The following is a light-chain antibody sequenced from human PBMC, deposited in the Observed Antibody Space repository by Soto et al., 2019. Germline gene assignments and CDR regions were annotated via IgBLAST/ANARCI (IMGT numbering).Light chain of an antibody. J-gene: IGKJ4*01. CDR3: QQYNNWPLT. CDR1: QSVSNN. V-gene: IGKV3-15*01. Sequence: EIVLTQSPGTLSLSPGERATLSCRASQSVSNNYLAWYQQKPGQAPRLLIYGVSTRATGIPARFSGSGSGTEFTLTISSLQSEDSAVYYCQQYNNWPLTFGGGTKV. CDR2: GVS.